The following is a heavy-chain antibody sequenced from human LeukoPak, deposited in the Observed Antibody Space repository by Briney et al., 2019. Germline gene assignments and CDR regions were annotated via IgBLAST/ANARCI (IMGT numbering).Heavy chain of an antibody. D-gene: IGHD3-22*01. J-gene: IGHJ6*02. V-gene: IGHV1-69*04. CDR3: ARGFDYYDSSGYHPPDV. CDR2: IIPILDIT. Sequence: VKVSCKASGGTFSSYAISWVRQAPGQGLEWLGRIIPILDITSYAQKFQDRVTIIADKSTSTAYMELSSLRSEDTAVYYCARGFDYYDSSGYHPPDVWGQGTTVTVSS. CDR1: GGTFSSYA.